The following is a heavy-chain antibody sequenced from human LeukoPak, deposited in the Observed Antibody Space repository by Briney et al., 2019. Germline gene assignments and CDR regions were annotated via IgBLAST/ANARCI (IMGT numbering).Heavy chain of an antibody. J-gene: IGHJ4*02. CDR3: TSPILYNWNYENENDY. D-gene: IGHD1-7*01. CDR2: IYHSGST. V-gene: IGHV4-30-2*01. Sequence: SETLSLTCTVSGGSISSGGYYWSWIRQPPGKGLEWIGYIYHSGSTYYNPSLKSRVTISVDTSKNQFSLKLSSVTAADTAVYYCTSPILYNWNYENENDYWGQGTLVTVSS. CDR1: GGSISSGGYY.